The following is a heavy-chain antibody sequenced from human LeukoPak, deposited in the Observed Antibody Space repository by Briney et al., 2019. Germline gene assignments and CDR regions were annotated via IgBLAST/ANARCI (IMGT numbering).Heavy chain of an antibody. D-gene: IGHD5-18*01. Sequence: GASVKVSCKASGGTFSSYTISWVRQAPGQGLEWMGRIIPILGIANYAQKFQGRVTITADKSTSTAYMGLSSLRSEDTAVYYCARVTQTAMVTNYYYYMDVWGKGTTVTVSS. CDR3: ARVTQTAMVTNYYYYMDV. CDR1: GGTFSSYT. J-gene: IGHJ6*03. CDR2: IIPILGIA. V-gene: IGHV1-69*02.